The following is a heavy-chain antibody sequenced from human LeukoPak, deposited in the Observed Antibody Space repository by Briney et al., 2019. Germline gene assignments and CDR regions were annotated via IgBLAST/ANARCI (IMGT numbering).Heavy chain of an antibody. D-gene: IGHD2-15*01. CDR2: IYKSGST. CDR3: ARDVGGGPFFDY. V-gene: IGHV4-59*01. CDR1: GGSISSFY. Sequence: KPSETLSLTCTVSGGSISSFYWGWIRQPPGKGLEWIGYIYKSGSTDYNPSLKSRVTISVDTSKNQFSLKLSSVTAADTGVYYCARDVGGGPFFDYWGQGTLVTVSS. J-gene: IGHJ4*02.